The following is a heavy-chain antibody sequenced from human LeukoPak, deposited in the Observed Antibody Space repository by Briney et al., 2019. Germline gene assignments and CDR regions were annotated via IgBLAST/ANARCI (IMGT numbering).Heavy chain of an antibody. Sequence: GASVKVSCKVSAYSLTELAIHWVRQAPGKGLEWMGGFDPDDGEIIYAQRFQGRVTMTEDTFTDTAYMELSSLRSEDTAIYYCTSGGDSHYAIWGQGTMVAVSS. J-gene: IGHJ3*02. D-gene: IGHD3-22*01. CDR3: TSGGDSHYAI. V-gene: IGHV1-24*01. CDR2: FDPDDGEI. CDR1: AYSLTELA.